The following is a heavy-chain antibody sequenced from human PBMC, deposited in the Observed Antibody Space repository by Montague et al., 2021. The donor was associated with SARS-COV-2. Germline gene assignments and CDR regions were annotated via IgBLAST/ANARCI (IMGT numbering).Heavy chain of an antibody. CDR3: ARGRDGYYHRSAHFDC. D-gene: IGHD3-22*01. Sequence: SETLSLTCSVSGGSISSGSYYWSWIRQPAGKGLEWIGRIYVNGRIFISGRTKYNPSLKSRVIISLDTSKNQFSLKLTSVTAVDTAVYYCARGRDGYYHRSAHFDCWGQGTLVTVSS. CDR2: IYVNGRIFISGRT. J-gene: IGHJ4*02. V-gene: IGHV4-61*10. CDR1: GGSISSGSYY.